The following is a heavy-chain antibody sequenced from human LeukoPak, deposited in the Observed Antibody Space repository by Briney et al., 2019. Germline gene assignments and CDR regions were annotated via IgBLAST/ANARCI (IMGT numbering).Heavy chain of an antibody. D-gene: IGHD6-13*01. V-gene: IGHV3-23*01. CDR2: ISGSGGST. Sequence: PGGSLRLSCAAAGFTFSSYAMSWVRQAPGKGLEWVSAISGSGGSTYYADSVKGRFTISRDNSKNTLYLQMNSLRAEDTAVYYCACSSSWFHYYYCYYMDVWGKGTTVTVSS. J-gene: IGHJ6*03. CDR1: GFTFSSYA. CDR3: ACSSSWFHYYYCYYMDV.